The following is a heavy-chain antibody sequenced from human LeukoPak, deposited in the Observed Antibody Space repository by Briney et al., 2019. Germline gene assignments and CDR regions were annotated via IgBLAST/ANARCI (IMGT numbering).Heavy chain of an antibody. CDR3: ARGRWWFAGRPPHYMDV. V-gene: IGHV1-2*02. Sequence: GASVKVSCKASGYTFTGYYMHWVRQAPGQGLEWMGWINPNSGGTKYAQKFQGRVTMTRDTSISTAYMELSRLRSDDTAMYYCARGRWWFAGRPPHYMDVWGKGTTVTVSS. D-gene: IGHD6-6*01. CDR2: INPNSGGT. CDR1: GYTFTGYY. J-gene: IGHJ6*03.